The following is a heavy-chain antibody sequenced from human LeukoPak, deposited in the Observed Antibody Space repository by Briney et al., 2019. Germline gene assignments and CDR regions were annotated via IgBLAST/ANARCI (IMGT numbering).Heavy chain of an antibody. V-gene: IGHV4-59*08. J-gene: IGHJ4*02. CDR3: ARLLRAYDSSGHFDY. Sequence: SETLSLTCSASGGSVSRYHWSWIRQPPGKGLEWIGYISYSGRTNYNPSLKSRVTISVDTSKNQFSLKLSSVTAADTAVYYCARLLRAYDSSGHFDYWGQGTLVTVSS. CDR1: GGSVSRYH. D-gene: IGHD3-22*01. CDR2: ISYSGRT.